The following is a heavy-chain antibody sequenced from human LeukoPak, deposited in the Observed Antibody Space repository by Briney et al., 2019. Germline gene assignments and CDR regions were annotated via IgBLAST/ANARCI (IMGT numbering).Heavy chain of an antibody. J-gene: IGHJ4*02. D-gene: IGHD1-26*01. CDR2: MNPNSGNT. V-gene: IGHV1-8*02. CDR3: ARDSGSYYDY. Sequence: ASVKVSCKASGYTFTGYYMHWVRQAPGQGLEWMGWMNPNSGNTGYAQKFQGRVTMTRNTSISTAYMELSSLRSEDTAVYYCARDSGSYYDYWGQGTLVTVSS. CDR1: GYTFTGYY.